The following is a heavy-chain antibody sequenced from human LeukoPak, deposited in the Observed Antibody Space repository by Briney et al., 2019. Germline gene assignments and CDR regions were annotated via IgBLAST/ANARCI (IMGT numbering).Heavy chain of an antibody. D-gene: IGHD3-10*01. CDR1: GGSISSYY. Sequence: SETLSLTCTVSGGSISSYYWSWIRQPPGKGLEWIGYIYHSGSTYYNPSLKSRVTISVDRSKNQFSLKLSSVTAADTAVYYCARGTAGGYYYGSGSYYPLGYWGQGTLVTVSS. V-gene: IGHV4-59*12. J-gene: IGHJ4*02. CDR2: IYHSGST. CDR3: ARGTAGGYYYGSGSYYPLGY.